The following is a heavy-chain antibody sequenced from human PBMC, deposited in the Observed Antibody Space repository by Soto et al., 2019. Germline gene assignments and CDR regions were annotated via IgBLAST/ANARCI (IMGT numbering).Heavy chain of an antibody. CDR2: ISGSGGST. V-gene: IGHV3-23*01. CDR1: GFTFSSYA. Sequence: GGSLRLSCAASGFTFSSYAMSWVRQAPGKGLEWVSAISGSGGSTYYADSVKGRFTISRDNSKNTLYLQMNSLRAEDTAVYYCAKDREGLEWIRFGAYYYYGMDVWGQGTTVTVSS. D-gene: IGHD5-12*01. J-gene: IGHJ6*02. CDR3: AKDREGLEWIRFGAYYYYGMDV.